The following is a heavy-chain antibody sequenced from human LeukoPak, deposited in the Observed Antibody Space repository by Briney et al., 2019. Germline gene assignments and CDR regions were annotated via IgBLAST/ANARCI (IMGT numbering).Heavy chain of an antibody. J-gene: IGHJ4*02. CDR3: ASRGKSPYYDFWSGGPSDY. Sequence: ASVKVSCKASGYTFTGYYMHWVRQAPGQGLEWMGRINPNSGGRNYAQKFQGRVTMTRDTSISTAYMELSSLRSDDTAVYYCASRGKSPYYDFWSGGPSDYWGQGTLVTVSS. CDR1: GYTFTGYY. V-gene: IGHV1-2*06. CDR2: INPNSGGR. D-gene: IGHD3-3*01.